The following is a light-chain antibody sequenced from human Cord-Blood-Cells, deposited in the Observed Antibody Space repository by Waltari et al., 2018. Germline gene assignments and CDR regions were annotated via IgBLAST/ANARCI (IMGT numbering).Light chain of an antibody. CDR3: SSYTSSSTYV. V-gene: IGLV2-14*01. Sequence: QSALTQPASVSGPPGPSIPIPCTGTSSDVGGSNYVSWYQQHPGKAPKLMIYEVSNRPSGVSNRFSGSKSGNTASLTISGLQAEDEADYYCSSYTSSSTYVFGTGTKVTVL. CDR1: SSDVGGSNY. CDR2: EVS. J-gene: IGLJ1*01.